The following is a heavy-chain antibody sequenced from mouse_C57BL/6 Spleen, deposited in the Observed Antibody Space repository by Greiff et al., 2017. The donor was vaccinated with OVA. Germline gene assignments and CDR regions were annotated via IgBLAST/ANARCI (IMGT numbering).Heavy chain of an antibody. D-gene: IGHD2-5*01. CDR3: AAAYYSNPAWFAD. CDR1: GYTFTDYY. J-gene: IGHJ3*01. Sequence: VQLQQSGPVLVKPGASVKMSCKASGYTFTDYYMNWVKQSHGKSLEWIGVINPYNGGTSSNQKFKGKATLTVDKSSSTAYMELNSLTSEDSAVYYRAAAYYSNPAWFADWGQGTLVTVSA. CDR2: INPYNGGT. V-gene: IGHV1-19*01.